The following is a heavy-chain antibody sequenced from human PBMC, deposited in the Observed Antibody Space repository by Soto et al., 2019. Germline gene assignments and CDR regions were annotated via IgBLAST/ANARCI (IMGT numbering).Heavy chain of an antibody. D-gene: IGHD2-2*01. CDR2: ISYDGSNK. CDR3: AKDPRGCSSTSCYYYYYYMDV. V-gene: IGHV3-30*18. J-gene: IGHJ6*03. Sequence: QVQLVESGGGVVQPGRSPRLSCAASGFTFSSYGMHWVRQAPGKGLEWVAVISYDGSNKYYADSVKGRFTISRDNSKNTLYLQMNSLRAEDTAVYYCAKDPRGCSSTSCYYYYYYMDVWGKGTTVTVSS. CDR1: GFTFSSYG.